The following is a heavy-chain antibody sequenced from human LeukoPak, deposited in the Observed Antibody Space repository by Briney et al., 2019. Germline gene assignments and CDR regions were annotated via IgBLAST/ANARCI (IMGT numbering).Heavy chain of an antibody. D-gene: IGHD3-22*01. V-gene: IGHV4-59*01. CDR2: IYYSGST. Sequence: SETLSLTCTVSGGSISSYYWSWIRQPPGKGLEWIGYIYYSGSTNYNPSLKSRVTISVDTSKNQFSLKPSSVTAADTAVYYCAREDRAYYYDSSGYFYFDYWGQGTLVTVSS. CDR3: AREDRAYYYDSSGYFYFDY. CDR1: GGSISSYY. J-gene: IGHJ4*02.